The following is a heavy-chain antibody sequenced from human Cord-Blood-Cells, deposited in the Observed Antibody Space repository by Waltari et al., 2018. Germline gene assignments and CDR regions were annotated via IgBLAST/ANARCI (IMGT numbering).Heavy chain of an antibody. CDR1: GFTFSSYW. V-gene: IGHV3-7*05. Sequence: EVQLVESGGGLVQPGGSLRLSCAASGFTFSSYWMSWVRQAPGKGLEGVTKIKKDGSEKYYVDSVKGRFTISRDNAKNSLYLQMNSLRAEDTAVYYCARRGGGEDWYFDLWGRGTLVTVSS. CDR2: IKKDGSEK. J-gene: IGHJ2*01. D-gene: IGHD3-10*01. CDR3: ARRGGGEDWYFDL.